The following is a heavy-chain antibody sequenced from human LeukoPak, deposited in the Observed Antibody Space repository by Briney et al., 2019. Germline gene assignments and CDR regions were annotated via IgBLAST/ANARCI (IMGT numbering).Heavy chain of an antibody. CDR3: ARDSGISSSTFDY. J-gene: IGHJ4*02. D-gene: IGHD6-13*01. V-gene: IGHV4-61*02. Sequence: SQTLSLTCTVSGGSISSGSYYWSWIRQPAGKGLEWIGRIYTSGSTNYNPSLKSRVTISVDTSKNQFSLKLSSVTAADTAVYYCARDSGISSSTFDYWGQGTLVTVSP. CDR1: GGSISSGSYY. CDR2: IYTSGST.